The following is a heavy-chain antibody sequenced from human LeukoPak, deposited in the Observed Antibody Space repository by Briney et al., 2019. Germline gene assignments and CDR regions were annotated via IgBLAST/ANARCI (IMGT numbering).Heavy chain of an antibody. Sequence: GGSLRLSCAASGFIFSNYAMQWVRQAPGMGLEWVAFIRYDGGNTYYADSVKGRFTISRDNSKNTLYLQMNSLRAEDTAVYYCARVNYYDSSDAFDIWGQGTMATVSS. CDR3: ARVNYYDSSDAFDI. D-gene: IGHD3-22*01. CDR2: IRYDGGNT. V-gene: IGHV3-30*02. J-gene: IGHJ3*02. CDR1: GFIFSNYA.